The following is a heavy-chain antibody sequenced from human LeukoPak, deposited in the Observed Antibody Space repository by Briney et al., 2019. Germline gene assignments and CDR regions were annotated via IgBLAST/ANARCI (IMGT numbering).Heavy chain of an antibody. CDR3: ARVKGTGVWFGEFYYMDV. CDR2: INPNSGGT. CDR1: GYTFTGYY. Sequence: GASVKVSCKASGYTFTGYYMHWVRQAPGQGLEWMGWINPNSGGTNYAQKFQGRVTMTRDTSISTAYMELSRLRSDDTAVYYCARVKGTGVWFGEFYYMDVWGKGTTVTVSS. J-gene: IGHJ6*03. D-gene: IGHD3-10*01. V-gene: IGHV1-2*02.